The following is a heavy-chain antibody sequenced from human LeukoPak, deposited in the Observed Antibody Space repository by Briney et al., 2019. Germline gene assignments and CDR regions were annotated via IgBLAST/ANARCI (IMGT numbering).Heavy chain of an antibody. CDR2: ISWNSGSI. D-gene: IGHD5-24*01. Sequence: GRSLRLSCAASGFTFDDYAMHWVRQAPGKGLEWVSGISWNSGSIGYADSVKGRFTISRDNAKNSLYLQMNSLRAEDTALYYCAKDRDGYNSGPFDYWGQGTLVTVSS. CDR1: GFTFDDYA. J-gene: IGHJ4*02. V-gene: IGHV3-9*01. CDR3: AKDRDGYNSGPFDY.